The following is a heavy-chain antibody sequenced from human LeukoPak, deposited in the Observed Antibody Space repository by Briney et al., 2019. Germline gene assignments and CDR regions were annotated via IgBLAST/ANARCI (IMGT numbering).Heavy chain of an antibody. V-gene: IGHV4-39*01. CDR2: IYYSGSA. J-gene: IGHJ6*02. CDR1: GGSISSSSYY. D-gene: IGHD6-19*01. CDR3: ARAAGYSSGWYLVDYYYYYGMDV. Sequence: SETLSLTCTVSGGSISSSSYYWGWIRQPPGKGLEWIGSIYYSGSAYYNPSLKSRLTISADTSKNQFSLKLSSVTAADTAVYYCARAAGYSSGWYLVDYYYYYGMDVWGQGTTVTVSS.